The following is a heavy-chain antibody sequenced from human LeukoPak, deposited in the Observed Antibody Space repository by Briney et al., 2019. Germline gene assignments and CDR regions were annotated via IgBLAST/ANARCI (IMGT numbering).Heavy chain of an antibody. V-gene: IGHV3-7*01. CDR3: ARGTGNYYDSSGPRDY. CDR1: GFTFSSYW. CDR2: IKQDGSEK. D-gene: IGHD3-22*01. Sequence: GGSLRLSCAASGFTFSSYWMSWVRQAPGKGLEWVANIKQDGSEKYYVDSVKGRFTISRDNAKNSLYLQMNSLRAGDTAVYYCARGTGNYYDSSGPRDYWGQGTLVTVSS. J-gene: IGHJ4*02.